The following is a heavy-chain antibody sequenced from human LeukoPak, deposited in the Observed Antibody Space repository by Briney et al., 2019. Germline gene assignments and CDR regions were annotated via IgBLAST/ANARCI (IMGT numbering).Heavy chain of an antibody. CDR1: GDSVSGSPAV. D-gene: IGHD3-10*01. Sequence: SQTLSLTCAISGDSVSGSPAVLNSIRQSPSRRLDWLGRAYYRSKWYIDYAVSLKGRITITPYTSKNQSCLQMNSVSHEATAVYYCERGAVRGGTNFDYWGQGTLVTVSS. V-gene: IGHV6-1*01. CDR2: AYYRSKWYI. J-gene: IGHJ4*02. CDR3: ERGAVRGGTNFDY.